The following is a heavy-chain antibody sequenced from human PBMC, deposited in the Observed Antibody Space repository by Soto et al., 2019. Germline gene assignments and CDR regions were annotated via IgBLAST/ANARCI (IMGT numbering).Heavy chain of an antibody. J-gene: IGHJ6*02. D-gene: IGHD6-6*01. CDR1: GFTFSSYV. CDR2: ISGSGDST. CDR3: AKGGQQLVRTNFYFYYGMDX. Sequence: GSLRLSCAASGFTFSSYVMSWVRQAPGKGLEWVSSISGSGDSTYYADSVKGRFTISRDNSKNTLSLQMNSLRAEDTAVYYCAKGGQQLVRTNFYFYYGMDXWGQGTTVTVS. V-gene: IGHV3-23*01.